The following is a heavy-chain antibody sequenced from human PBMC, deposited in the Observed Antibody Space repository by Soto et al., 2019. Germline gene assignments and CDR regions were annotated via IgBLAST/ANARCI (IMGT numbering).Heavy chain of an antibody. J-gene: IGHJ4*02. D-gene: IGHD3-16*02. CDR1: GGTFSSYA. CDR3: ARDATPYDYVGESYRYVLYY. V-gene: IGHV1-69*01. CDR2: IIPIFGTA. Sequence: QVQLVQSVAEVKKPGSSVNVSCKASGGTFSSYAISCVQQAPGQGLEWMGGIIPIFGTANYAQKFQGRVTITADESTSTAYMELSSLRSEDTSVYYCARDATPYDYVGESYRYVLYYWGQGTLATFAS.